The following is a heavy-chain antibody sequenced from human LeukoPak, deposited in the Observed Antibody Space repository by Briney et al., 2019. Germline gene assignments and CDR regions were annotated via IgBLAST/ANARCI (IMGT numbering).Heavy chain of an antibody. J-gene: IGHJ4*02. D-gene: IGHD3-22*01. CDR2: IYYSGST. V-gene: IGHV4-30-4*08. CDR3: ARISSDYYDSSGADY. CDR1: GGSISSSSYY. Sequence: SETLSLTCTVSGGSISSSSYYWGWIRQPPGKGLEWIGYIYYSGSTYYNPSLKSRVTISVDTSKNQFSLKLSSVTAADTAVYYCARISSDYYDSSGADYWGQGTLVTVSS.